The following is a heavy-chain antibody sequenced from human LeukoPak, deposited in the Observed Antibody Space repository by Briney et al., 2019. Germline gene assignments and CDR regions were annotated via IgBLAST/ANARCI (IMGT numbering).Heavy chain of an antibody. J-gene: IGHJ4*02. CDR2: IYPGDSDT. Sequence: GEYLKISCKGSGYSFTTYWIGWVRQMRGKGLEWMGIIYPGDSDTRYSPSFQGQVTISADKSISTAYLQWSSLKASDGAMYYCAKHIPADGTFDCWGQGTLVTVSS. CDR1: GYSFTTYW. CDR3: AKHIPADGTFDC. D-gene: IGHD6-13*01. V-gene: IGHV5-51*01.